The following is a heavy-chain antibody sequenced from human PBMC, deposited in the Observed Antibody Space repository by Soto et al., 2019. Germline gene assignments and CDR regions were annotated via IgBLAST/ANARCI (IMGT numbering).Heavy chain of an antibody. CDR2: IYWDNDK. J-gene: IGHJ3*02. V-gene: IGHV2-5*02. D-gene: IGHD3-16*02. CDR1: GFSLTTKGVG. CDR3: AHVTITYGGAIGDEAFDI. Sequence: QITLKESGPTLVQPTQTLTLTCDFSGFSLTTKGVGVGWIRQPPGEPLEWVAVIYWDNDKRYSPSLQSRLTINKDTSKNQVVLSMINMDPVDTATYFCAHVTITYGGAIGDEAFDIWGQGTMVIVSS.